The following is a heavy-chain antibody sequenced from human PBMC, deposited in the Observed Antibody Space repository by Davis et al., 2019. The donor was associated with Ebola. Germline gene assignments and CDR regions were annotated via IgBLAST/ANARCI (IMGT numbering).Heavy chain of an antibody. Sequence: MPSETLSLTCAVYGRSSSGYYWSWIRQPPGKGLEWIGEINHSGSTNYNPSLKSRVTISVDTSKNQFSLKLSSVTAADTAVYYCSGLPYYYGMDVWGQGTTVTVSS. V-gene: IGHV4-34*01. CDR1: GRSSSGYY. J-gene: IGHJ6*02. D-gene: IGHD5-12*01. CDR3: SGLPYYYGMDV. CDR2: INHSGST.